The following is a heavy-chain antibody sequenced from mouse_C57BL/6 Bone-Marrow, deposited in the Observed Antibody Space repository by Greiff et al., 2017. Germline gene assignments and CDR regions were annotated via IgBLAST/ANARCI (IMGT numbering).Heavy chain of an antibody. V-gene: IGHV3-6*01. CDR2: ISYDGSN. CDR3: AREGAYYSNYDY. Sequence: EVKVEESGPGLVKPSQSLSLTCSVTGYSITSGYYWNWIRQFPGNKLEWMGYISYDGSNNYNPSLKNRISITRDTSKNQFFLKLNSVTTEDTATYYCAREGAYYSNYDYWGQGTTLTVSS. J-gene: IGHJ2*01. CDR1: GYSITSGYY. D-gene: IGHD2-5*01.